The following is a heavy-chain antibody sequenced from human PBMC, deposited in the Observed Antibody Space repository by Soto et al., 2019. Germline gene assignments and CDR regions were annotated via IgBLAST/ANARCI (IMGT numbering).Heavy chain of an antibody. Sequence: PSETLSLTCTGYGGSFSGYYWSWIRQLPGKGLEWIGDINPSGSTNYNPSPKSRDTISVDTSNNQFSQKQSTTTAADTAVKYCGGVEVDVEDGGWFDPWGQGTLVTVSS. CDR1: GGSFSGYY. CDR3: GGVEVDVEDGGWFDP. V-gene: IGHV4-34*01. J-gene: IGHJ5*02. D-gene: IGHD3-16*01. CDR2: INPSGST.